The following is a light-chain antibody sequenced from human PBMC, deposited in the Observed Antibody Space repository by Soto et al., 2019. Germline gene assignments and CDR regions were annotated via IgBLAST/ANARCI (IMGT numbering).Light chain of an antibody. Sequence: DIQMTQSPSSVSASVGDRVTITCRASQHISSWLAWYQQKPGEAPKLLIYGAPSLQSGVPSRFSGSGSGTDFTLTISSLQPEDFATYYCQQANSFPITFGQGTRLEIK. J-gene: IGKJ5*01. V-gene: IGKV1-12*01. CDR2: GAP. CDR3: QQANSFPIT. CDR1: QHISSW.